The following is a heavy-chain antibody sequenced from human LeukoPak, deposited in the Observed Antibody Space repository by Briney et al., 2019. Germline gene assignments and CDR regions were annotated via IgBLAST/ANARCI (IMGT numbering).Heavy chain of an antibody. Sequence: ASVKVSCKASGGTFSSYAISWVRQAPGQGLEWMGGIIPIFGTANYAQKFQGRVTITADESTSTAYMELSSLRSEDTAVYYCARVVVVVAATNYGKDVWGQGSTVTVSS. J-gene: IGHJ6*02. CDR2: IIPIFGTA. D-gene: IGHD2-15*01. CDR3: ARVVVVVAATNYGKDV. CDR1: GGTFSSYA. V-gene: IGHV1-69*13.